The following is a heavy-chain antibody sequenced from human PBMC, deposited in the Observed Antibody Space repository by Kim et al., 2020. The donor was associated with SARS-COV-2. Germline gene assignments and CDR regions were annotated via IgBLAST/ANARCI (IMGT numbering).Heavy chain of an antibody. Sequence: SETLSLTCTVSGGYISSYYWSWIRQPPGKGLEWIGYIYYSGSTNYNPSLKNRVTISVDTSRNQFSLKLTSVTAADTAVYYCAALEGGIAAAVWDYWGQGTLVSVSS. CDR2: IYYSGST. V-gene: IGHV4-59*01. D-gene: IGHD6-13*01. J-gene: IGHJ4*02. CDR1: GGYISSYY. CDR3: AALEGGIAAAVWDY.